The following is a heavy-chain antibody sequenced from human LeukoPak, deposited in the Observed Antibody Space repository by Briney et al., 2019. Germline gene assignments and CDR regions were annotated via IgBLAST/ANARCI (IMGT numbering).Heavy chain of an antibody. J-gene: IGHJ4*02. CDR2: IRSKAYGGRP. CDR3: TRVNYYDSSSFYYGYFDC. D-gene: IGHD3-22*01. CDR1: GFTFCNHA. V-gene: IGHV3-49*04. Sequence: GRSLRLSCTASGFTFCNHAMSWVRQAPGKGLEWVGFIRSKAYGGRPDYAASVQGRFTITRDDSESIAYLQMNSLKTEDTGVYYCTRVNYYDSSSFYYGYFDCWGQGTLVTVSS.